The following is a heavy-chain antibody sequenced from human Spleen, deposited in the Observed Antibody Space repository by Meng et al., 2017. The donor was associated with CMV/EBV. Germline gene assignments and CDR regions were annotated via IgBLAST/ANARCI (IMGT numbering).Heavy chain of an antibody. CDR3: ARDKKRRFLEWQANWYYGMDV. Sequence: SETLSLTCAVSGGSISNDNWWSWVRQPPGKGLEWIGEIYRSGSPNYNPSLKSRVTISVDNSKNQFSLTLISVTAADSAVYYCARDKKRRFLEWQANWYYGMDVWGQGTTVTVSS. V-gene: IGHV4-4*02. CDR1: GGSISNDNW. J-gene: IGHJ6*02. CDR2: IYRSGSP. D-gene: IGHD3-3*01.